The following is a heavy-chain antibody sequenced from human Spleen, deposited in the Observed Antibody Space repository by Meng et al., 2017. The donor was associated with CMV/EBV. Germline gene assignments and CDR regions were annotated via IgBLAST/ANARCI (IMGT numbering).Heavy chain of an antibody. J-gene: IGHJ4*02. D-gene: IGHD5-12*01. Sequence: SGFIFSTYMIHWVRQAPGKGLEWVAFISYDGDNKYYAASVKGRFTISLDHSKTTLYLHMNSLRADATALYYCARVGLYSGNFVAFAYFGQGILVTVSS. CDR1: GFIFSTYM. CDR2: ISYDGDNK. V-gene: IGHV3-30*04. CDR3: ARVGLYSGNFVAFAY.